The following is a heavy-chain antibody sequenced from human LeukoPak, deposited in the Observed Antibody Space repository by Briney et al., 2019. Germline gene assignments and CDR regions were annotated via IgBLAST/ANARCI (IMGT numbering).Heavy chain of an antibody. D-gene: IGHD6-13*01. V-gene: IGHV3-23*01. Sequence: GGSLRLSCAASGFTFSSYAMSWVRQAPGKGLEWVSAISGSGGSTYYADSVKGRLTISRDNSKNTLYLQMNSLRAEDTAVYYCARGSSSFKSGKRNWFDPWGQGTLVTVSS. CDR1: GFTFSSYA. CDR3: ARGSSSFKSGKRNWFDP. J-gene: IGHJ5*02. CDR2: ISGSGGST.